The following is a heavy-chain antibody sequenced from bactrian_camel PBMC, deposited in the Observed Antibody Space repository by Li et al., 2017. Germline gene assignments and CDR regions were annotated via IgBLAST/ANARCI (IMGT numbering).Heavy chain of an antibody. Sequence: HVQLVESGGGSVQAGGSLTLSCVVSGISYSVPRYSMAWFRQAPGKAREGVADIKDDGTTSYTDSVKGRFTISKDNAENTLYLQMNNLKPEDTAVYYCAAEGWGPVLQVFRLLIGRDMSTGARGPRSPSP. CDR3: AAEGWGPVLQVFRLLIGRDMST. D-gene: IGHD3*01. CDR1: GISYSVPR. CDR2: IKDDGTT. V-gene: IGHV3S53*01. J-gene: IGHJ4*01.